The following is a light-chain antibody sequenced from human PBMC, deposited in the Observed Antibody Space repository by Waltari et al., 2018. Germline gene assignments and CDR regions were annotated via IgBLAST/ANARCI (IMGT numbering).Light chain of an antibody. V-gene: IGLV2-18*02. CDR2: EVS. CDR3: SSYTSSSTPYV. CDR1: SSDVGSDNR. Sequence: QSALTQPPSVSGSPGQSVPISCTGPSSDVGSDNRVSWYQQPPGPAPKLMIYEVSNRPSGVPDRFSGSKSGNTAALTISGLQAEDEADYYCSSYTSSSTPYVFGTGTKVTVL. J-gene: IGLJ1*01.